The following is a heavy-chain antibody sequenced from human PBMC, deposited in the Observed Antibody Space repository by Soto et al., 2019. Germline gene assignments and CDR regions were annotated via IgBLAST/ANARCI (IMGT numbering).Heavy chain of an antibody. Sequence: QVQLVESGGGVVQPGRSLRLSCAASGFTFSSYAMHWVRQAPGKGLEWVAGISYDGSNKYYADSVKGRFTISRDNSKNTLYLQMNSLRAEDTAVYYCASRYEDWGQGTLVTVSS. V-gene: IGHV3-30-3*01. D-gene: IGHD5-12*01. CDR1: GFTFSSYA. CDR2: ISYDGSNK. J-gene: IGHJ4*02. CDR3: ASRYED.